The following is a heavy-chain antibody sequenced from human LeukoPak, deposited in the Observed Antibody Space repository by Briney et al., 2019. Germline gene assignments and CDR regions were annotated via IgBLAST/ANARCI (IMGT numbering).Heavy chain of an antibody. CDR3: ARGGTNSLYYVDY. V-gene: IGHV3-74*01. CDR1: GFTVSNYW. J-gene: IGHJ4*02. CDR2: INSDGRST. D-gene: IGHD4-23*01. Sequence: PGGSLTLSGAASGFTVSNYWMHWLRQGLGKGLVWVSHINSDGRSTSYADFVKGRFTISRDNAKNTLYLQMNSLRAVDTAVYYCARGGTNSLYYVDYWGQGTLVSVSS.